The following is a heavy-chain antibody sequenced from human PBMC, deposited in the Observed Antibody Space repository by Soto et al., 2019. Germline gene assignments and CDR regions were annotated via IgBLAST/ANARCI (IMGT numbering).Heavy chain of an antibody. CDR2: IIPIFGTA. CDR1: GGTFSSYA. CDR3: ARDPYDSSGHDAFDI. J-gene: IGHJ3*02. D-gene: IGHD3-22*01. Sequence: QVQLVQSGAEVKKPGSSVKVSCKASGGTFSSYAISWVRQAPGQGLEWMGGIIPIFGTANYEQKFQGRVTITADESTSRAYRELSSLRSEDTAVYYCARDPYDSSGHDAFDIWGQGTMVTVSS. V-gene: IGHV1-69*01.